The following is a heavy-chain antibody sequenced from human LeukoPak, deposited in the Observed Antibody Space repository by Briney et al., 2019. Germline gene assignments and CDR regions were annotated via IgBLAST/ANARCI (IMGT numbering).Heavy chain of an antibody. CDR1: GGSISSYY. CDR2: IYTSGST. CDR3: ARGYCSSTSCYSVGYYYMDV. Sequence: PSETLSLTCTVSGGSISSYYWSWIRQPAGKGLEWIGRIYTSGSTNYNPSLKSRVTMSVDTSKNQFSLKLSSVTAADTAVYYCARGYCSSTSCYSVGYYYMDVWGKGTTVTVSS. V-gene: IGHV4-4*07. J-gene: IGHJ6*03. D-gene: IGHD2-2*02.